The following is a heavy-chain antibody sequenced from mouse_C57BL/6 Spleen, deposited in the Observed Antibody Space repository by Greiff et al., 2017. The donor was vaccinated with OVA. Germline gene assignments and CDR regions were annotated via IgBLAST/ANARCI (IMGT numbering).Heavy chain of an antibody. D-gene: IGHD2-3*01. V-gene: IGHV1-53*01. CDR1: GFTFTSYW. J-gene: IGHJ3*01. CDR2: INPSNGGT. Sequence: QVQLQQPGTELVKPGASVKLSCKASGFTFTSYWMHWVKQRPGQGLEWIGNINPSNGGTNYNEKFKSKATLTVDKSSSTAYMQLSSLTSEDSAVYYCARCVGYYDGYYDWFAYWGQGTLVTVSA. CDR3: ARCVGYYDGYYDWFAY.